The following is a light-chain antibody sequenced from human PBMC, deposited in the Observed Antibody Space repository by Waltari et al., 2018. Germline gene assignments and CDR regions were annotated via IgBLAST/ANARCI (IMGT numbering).Light chain of an antibody. Sequence: SHVLTQTPSVSLAPGETTNITCAGNNIESKTTPRYRQRPGQAPVVVTSYDNDRAAGIPERFSGSNSGNTATLTISRVEAGDEADYYCQVWDANTDPGVFGTGTEVTVL. CDR3: QVWDANTDPGV. V-gene: IGLV3-21*01. CDR2: YDN. J-gene: IGLJ1*01. CDR1: NIESKT.